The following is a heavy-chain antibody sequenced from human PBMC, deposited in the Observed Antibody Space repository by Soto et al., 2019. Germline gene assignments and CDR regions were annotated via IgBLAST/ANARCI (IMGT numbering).Heavy chain of an antibody. Sequence: EVQLLDSGGGLVQPGGSLRLSCAASGFTFSNYAMTWVRQGPGKGLEWVAGISGIGGRSYYADSVKGRFTISRDNTKSRLYLQMNSLRAEDSAVYYCAKAYFVWASEQPYYFDYWGQGTLVTVSS. D-gene: IGHD3-16*01. V-gene: IGHV3-23*01. CDR2: ISGIGGRS. CDR1: GFTFSNYA. J-gene: IGHJ4*02. CDR3: AKAYFVWASEQPYYFDY.